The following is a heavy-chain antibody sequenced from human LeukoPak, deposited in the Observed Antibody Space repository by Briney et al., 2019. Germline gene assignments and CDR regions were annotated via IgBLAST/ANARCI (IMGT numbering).Heavy chain of an antibody. CDR2: IYYSETT. D-gene: IGHD6-19*01. V-gene: IGHV4-59*08. CDR3: ARVDDNGWFFDY. Sequence: PSETLSLTCTVSGGSIGTYSWNWIRQPPGKGLEWIGYIYYSETTNYNPSLKSRVTISVDTSKNQFSLKLSSVTAADTAVYYCARVDDNGWFFDYWGQGTLVTVSS. J-gene: IGHJ4*02. CDR1: GGSIGTYS.